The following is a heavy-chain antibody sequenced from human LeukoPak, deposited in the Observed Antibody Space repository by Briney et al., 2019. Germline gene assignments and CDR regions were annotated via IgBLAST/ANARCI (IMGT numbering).Heavy chain of an antibody. V-gene: IGHV4-39*01. D-gene: IGHD6-19*01. Sequence: SETLSLTCTVSGGSLSSSSYYWGWIRQPPGKGLEWIGSIFYSGITYYNPSLKSRVIISVDTSKNQFSLKLSSVTAADTAVYYCARRNQWQGPLDSWGQGTPVTVSS. J-gene: IGHJ4*02. CDR2: IFYSGIT. CDR3: ARRNQWQGPLDS. CDR1: GGSLSSSSYY.